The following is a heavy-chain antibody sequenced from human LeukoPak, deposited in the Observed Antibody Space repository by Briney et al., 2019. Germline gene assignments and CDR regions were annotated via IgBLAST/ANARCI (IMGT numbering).Heavy chain of an antibody. Sequence: SETLSLTCTVSGGSISSYYWSWIRQPAGKGLEWIGRIYTSGSTNYNPSLKSRVTMSVDTSKNQFSLKLSSVTAADTAVYYCAREDPGWYCSSTSYYGRAFDIWGQGTMVTVSS. V-gene: IGHV4-4*07. D-gene: IGHD2-2*01. J-gene: IGHJ3*02. CDR3: AREDPGWYCSSTSYYGRAFDI. CDR2: IYTSGST. CDR1: GGSISSYY.